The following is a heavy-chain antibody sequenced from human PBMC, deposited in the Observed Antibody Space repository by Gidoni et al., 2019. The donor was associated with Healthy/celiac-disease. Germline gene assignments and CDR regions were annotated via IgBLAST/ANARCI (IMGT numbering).Heavy chain of an antibody. V-gene: IGHV3-9*01. CDR2: ISWNSGSI. J-gene: IGHJ4*02. Sequence: EVQLVETGGGLAQPGRSLRLSCAASGFTFDDYAMHWVRQAPGKGLEWVSGISWNSGSIGYADSVKGRFTISRDNAKNSLYLQMNSLRAEDTALYYCAKTLGVAGIDYWGQGTLVTVSS. CDR3: AKTLGVAGIDY. CDR1: GFTFDDYA. D-gene: IGHD6-19*01.